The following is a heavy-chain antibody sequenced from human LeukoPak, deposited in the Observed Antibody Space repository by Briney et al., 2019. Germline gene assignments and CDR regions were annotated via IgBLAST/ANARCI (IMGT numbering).Heavy chain of an antibody. Sequence: QPGRSLRLSCEASGFTFSNHWMHWVRQAPGKGLVWVSVISKDGSTSIYADSVRGRPTISRDNAKNTLYLQMNSLRVEDTSVYYGAMDYYMGIVDQWGQGTRVTVSS. CDR3: AMDYYMGIVDQ. D-gene: IGHD3-22*01. V-gene: IGHV3-74*01. J-gene: IGHJ5*02. CDR2: ISKDGSTS. CDR1: GFTFSNHW.